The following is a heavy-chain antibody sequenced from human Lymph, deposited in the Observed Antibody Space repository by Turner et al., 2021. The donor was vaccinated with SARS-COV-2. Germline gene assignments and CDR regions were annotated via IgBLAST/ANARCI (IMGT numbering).Heavy chain of an antibody. CDR2: IIPILAIA. CDR3: ARDSPYCSSTSCYDP. D-gene: IGHD2-2*01. J-gene: IGHJ5*02. CDR1: GGTFSSYA. Sequence: QLQLVQSGAEVKKPGSSVKVSCKASGGTFSSYAITWGRQAPGQGLEWMGGIIPILAIANYAQKFQGRVTITADKSTSTAYMELSSLRSEDTAVYYCARDSPYCSSTSCYDPWGQGTLVTVSS. V-gene: IGHV1-69*10.